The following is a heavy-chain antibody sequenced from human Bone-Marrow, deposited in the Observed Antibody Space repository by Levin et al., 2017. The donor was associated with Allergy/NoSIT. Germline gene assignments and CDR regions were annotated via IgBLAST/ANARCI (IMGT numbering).Heavy chain of an antibody. CDR1: GFTFSSYA. J-gene: IGHJ4*02. CDR3: AKISDGYNLNTDY. Sequence: GESLKISCAASGFTFSSYAMSWVRQAPGKGLEWVSAISGSGGSTYYADSVKGRFTISRDNSKNTLYLQMNSLRAEDTAVYYCAKISDGYNLNTDYWGQGTLVTVSS. V-gene: IGHV3-23*01. D-gene: IGHD5-24*01. CDR2: ISGSGGST.